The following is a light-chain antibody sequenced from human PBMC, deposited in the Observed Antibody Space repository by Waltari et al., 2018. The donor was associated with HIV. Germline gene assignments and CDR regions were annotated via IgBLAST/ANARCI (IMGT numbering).Light chain of an antibody. J-gene: IGLJ2*01. CDR3: LLSYAGARPVV. V-gene: IGLV7-46*01. Sequence: QAVVTQEPSLTVSPGGTVTLTCGSSTGAVTSGHHPYWFKQKSGQAPRPRIYDTNNKHSSTPARFSGSLLGGKAALTLSGAQPEDEADYFCLLSYAGARPVVFGGGTKLTVL. CDR1: TGAVTSGHH. CDR2: DTN.